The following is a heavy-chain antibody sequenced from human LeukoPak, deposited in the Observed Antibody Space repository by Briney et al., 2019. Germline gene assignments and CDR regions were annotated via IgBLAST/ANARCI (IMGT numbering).Heavy chain of an antibody. Sequence: PSETLSLTCTVSGGSIGSGGYSWSWIRQPPGTGLEWIGYIYYSGSTYYNPSLKSRVTISVDTSKNQFSLKLSSVTAADTAVYYCARVTNYDILTGSYYYYYMDVWGKGTTVTVSS. D-gene: IGHD3-9*01. J-gene: IGHJ6*03. CDR3: ARVTNYDILTGSYYYYYMDV. CDR1: GGSIGSGGYS. CDR2: IYYSGST. V-gene: IGHV4-30-4*07.